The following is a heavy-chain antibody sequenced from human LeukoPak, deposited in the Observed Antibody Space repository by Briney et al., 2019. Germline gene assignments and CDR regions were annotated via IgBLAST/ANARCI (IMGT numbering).Heavy chain of an antibody. Sequence: SETLSLTCAVYGGPFSGYYWSWIRQPPGKGLEWIGGINHSGSTNYNPSLKSRVTISVDTSKNQFSLKLSSVTAADTAVYYCARSFSGYFDYWGQGTLVTVSS. V-gene: IGHV4-34*01. CDR1: GGPFSGYY. CDR3: ARSFSGYFDY. CDR2: INHSGST. J-gene: IGHJ4*02. D-gene: IGHD3-22*01.